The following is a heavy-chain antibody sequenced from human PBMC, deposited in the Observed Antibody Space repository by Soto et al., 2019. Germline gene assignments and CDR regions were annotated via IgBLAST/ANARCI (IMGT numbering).Heavy chain of an antibody. CDR1: GGSFSGYY. CDR3: ARGRGDLY. V-gene: IGHV4-34*01. D-gene: IGHD3-10*01. Sequence: SETLSLTCAVYGGSFSGYYWSWIRQPPGKGLEWIGEINHSGSTNYNPSLKSRVTISVDTSKNQFSLKLSSVTAADTAVYYCARGRGDLYWGQGTLVTVSS. CDR2: INHSGST. J-gene: IGHJ4*02.